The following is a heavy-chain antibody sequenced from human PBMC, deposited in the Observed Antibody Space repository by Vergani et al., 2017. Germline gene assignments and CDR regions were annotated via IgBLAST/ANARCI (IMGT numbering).Heavy chain of an antibody. CDR1: GFTFSSYG. J-gene: IGHJ6*02. Sequence: QVQLVESGGGVVQPGRSLRLSCAASGFTFSSYGMHWVRQAPGKGLEWVAFIRYDGSNKYYADSVKGRFTISRDNSKNTLYLQMNSLRAEDTAVYYCAKGGEMATILWRAYYYGMDVWGQGTTVTVSS. CDR2: IRYDGSNK. CDR3: AKGGEMATILWRAYYYGMDV. V-gene: IGHV3-30*02. D-gene: IGHD5-24*01.